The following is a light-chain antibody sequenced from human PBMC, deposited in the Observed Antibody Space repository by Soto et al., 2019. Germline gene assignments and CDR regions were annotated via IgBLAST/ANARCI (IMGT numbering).Light chain of an antibody. J-gene: IGKJ5*01. Sequence: DIVMTQSPDSLAVSLGERATINCKSSQSILYSSNTKNYLAWYQQKPGQPPKLLIYWASSRDSGVPDRFSGTGSGTDFTLTISSLQAEDVAVYYCQQYYSTPFTFGQGTRLDIK. CDR3: QQYYSTPFT. V-gene: IGKV4-1*01. CDR1: QSILYSSNTKNY. CDR2: WAS.